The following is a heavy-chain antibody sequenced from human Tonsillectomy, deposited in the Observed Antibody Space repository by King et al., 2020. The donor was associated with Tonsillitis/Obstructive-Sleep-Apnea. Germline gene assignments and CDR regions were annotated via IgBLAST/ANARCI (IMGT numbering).Heavy chain of an antibody. CDR3: ARGGGGIYCISTSCYTWGRYFDL. CDR1: GFTFSSYA. CDR2: ISYDGSNK. D-gene: IGHD2-2*02. J-gene: IGHJ2*01. Sequence: QLVQSGGGVVQPGRSLRLSCAASGFTFSSYAMHWVRQAPGKGLEWVAVISYDGSNKYYADSVKGRFTISRDNSKNTLYLQMNSLRAEDTAVYYCARGGGGIYCISTSCYTWGRYFDLWGRGTLVTVSS. V-gene: IGHV3-30*04.